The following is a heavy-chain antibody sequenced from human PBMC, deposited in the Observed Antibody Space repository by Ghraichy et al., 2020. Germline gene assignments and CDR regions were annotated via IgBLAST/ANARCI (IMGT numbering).Heavy chain of an antibody. J-gene: IGHJ4*02. Sequence: SQTLSLTCTVSGGSISSSSSYWGWIRQPPGKGLEWIGSIYYSGSTYYNPSLKSRVTISVDTSKNQFSLKLSSVTAADTAVYYCARSVGVVTPLFDYWGQGTLVTVSS. D-gene: IGHD3-3*01. CDR3: ARSVGVVTPLFDY. V-gene: IGHV4-39*01. CDR2: IYYSGST. CDR1: GGSISSSSSY.